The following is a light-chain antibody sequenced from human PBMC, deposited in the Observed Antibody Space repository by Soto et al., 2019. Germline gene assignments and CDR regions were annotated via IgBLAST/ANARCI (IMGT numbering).Light chain of an antibody. V-gene: IGLV2-8*01. J-gene: IGLJ1*01. CDR1: SRDVGGYNY. CDR3: SSYAGSNNQV. Sequence: QSALTQPPSASGSPGQSVTISCTGTSRDVGGYNYVSWYQQHPGRAPKLMLYEVSKRPSAVPDRFSGSKSGNTAALTVSGLQTEDEGDYYGSSYAGSNNQVFGTGTKLTVL. CDR2: EVS.